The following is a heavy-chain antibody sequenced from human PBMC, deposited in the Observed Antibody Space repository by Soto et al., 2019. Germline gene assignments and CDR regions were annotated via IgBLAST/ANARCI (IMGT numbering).Heavy chain of an antibody. D-gene: IGHD5-12*01. V-gene: IGHV3-53*01. CDR3: AREGVVATTPGYFDY. CDR1: GFTVSSNY. Sequence: GGSLRLSCAASGFTVSSNYMSWVRQAPGKGLEWVSVIYSGGSTYYADSVKGRFTISRDNSKNTLYLQMNSLRAEDTAVYYCAREGVVATTPGYFDYWGQGTLVTVSS. CDR2: IYSGGST. J-gene: IGHJ4*02.